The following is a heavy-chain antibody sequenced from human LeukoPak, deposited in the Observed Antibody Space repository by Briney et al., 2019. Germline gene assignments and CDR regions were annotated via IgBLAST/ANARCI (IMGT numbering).Heavy chain of an antibody. V-gene: IGHV4-31*03. Sequence: RPSETLSLTCTVSGDSISGYYWSWIRQHPGKGLEWIGYIYYSGSTYYNPSLKSRVTISVDTSKNQFSLKLSSVTAADTAVYYCARDFKRLGGGYSTPYYGMDVWGQGTTVTVSS. J-gene: IGHJ6*02. CDR1: GDSISGYY. CDR2: IYYSGST. CDR3: ARDFKRLGGGYSTPYYGMDV. D-gene: IGHD3-16*01.